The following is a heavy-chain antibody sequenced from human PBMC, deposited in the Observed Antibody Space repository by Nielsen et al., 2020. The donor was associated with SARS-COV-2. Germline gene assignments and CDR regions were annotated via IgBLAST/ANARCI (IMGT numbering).Heavy chain of an antibody. CDR2: INHSGST. D-gene: IGHD3-10*01. CDR1: GGSFSGYY. J-gene: IGHJ6*02. V-gene: IGHV4-34*01. CDR3: ASIPSGYYYYGMDV. Sequence: SETLSLTCAAYGGSFSGYYWSWIRQPPGKGLEWIGEINHSGSTNYNPSLKSRVTISVDTSKNQFSLKLSSVTAADTAVYYCASIPSGYYYYGMDVWAQGTTVTVSS.